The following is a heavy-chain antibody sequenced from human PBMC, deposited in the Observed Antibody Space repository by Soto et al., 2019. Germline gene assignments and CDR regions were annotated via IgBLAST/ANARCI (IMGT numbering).Heavy chain of an antibody. CDR3: AGVQQLLNNWFDP. J-gene: IGHJ5*02. D-gene: IGHD6-13*01. Sequence: SETLSLTCTVSGGSVSSGSYYWSWIRQPPGKGLELMGYIYYSVSTNYNPSLKSRVTISVDTSKNQFSLKLSSVTAADTAVYYCAGVQQLLNNWFDPWGPGILVNVSS. CDR2: IYYSVST. V-gene: IGHV4-61*01. CDR1: GGSVSSGSYY.